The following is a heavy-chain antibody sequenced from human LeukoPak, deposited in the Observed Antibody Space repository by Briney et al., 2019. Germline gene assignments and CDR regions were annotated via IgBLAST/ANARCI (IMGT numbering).Heavy chain of an antibody. CDR1: GGSIISGGYY. D-gene: IGHD3-10*01. V-gene: IGHV4-31*03. Sequence: SETLSLTCTVSGGSIISGGYYWSWIRQHPGKGLEWIGYIYYSGSTYYNPSLKSRVTISVDTSKNQFSLKLSSVTAADTAVYYCARKYYYGFRMGAYYFDYWGQGTLVTVSS. CDR3: ARKYYYGFRMGAYYFDY. J-gene: IGHJ4*02. CDR2: IYYSGST.